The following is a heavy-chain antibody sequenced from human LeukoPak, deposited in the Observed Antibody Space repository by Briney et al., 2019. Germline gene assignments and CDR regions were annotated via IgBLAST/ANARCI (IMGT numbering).Heavy chain of an antibody. D-gene: IGHD2-8*01. J-gene: IGHJ2*01. CDR3: ARVRVLMVYAITRRWYFDL. Sequence: ASETLSLTCAVYGGSFSGYYWSWIRQPPGKGLEWIGEINHGGSTNYNPSLKSRFPISVDTSKNQFSLKLSSVTAADTAVYYCARVRVLMVYAITRRWYFDLWGRGTLVTVSS. CDR1: GGSFSGYY. CDR2: INHGGST. V-gene: IGHV4-34*01.